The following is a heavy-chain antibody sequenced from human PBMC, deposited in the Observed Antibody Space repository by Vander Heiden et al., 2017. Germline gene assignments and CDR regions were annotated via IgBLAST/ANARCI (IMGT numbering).Heavy chain of an antibody. CDR1: GFTFSSYA. CDR2: ISYDGSNK. V-gene: IGHV3-30-3*01. J-gene: IGHJ4*02. Sequence: QVQLVASGGGVVQPGRSLRLSCAASGFTFSSYAMHWVRQAPGKGLEWVAVISYDGSNKYYADSVKGRFTISRDNSKNTLYLQMNSLRAEDTAVYYCASIAAAGTRRGFDYWGQGTLVTVSS. D-gene: IGHD6-13*01. CDR3: ASIAAAGTRRGFDY.